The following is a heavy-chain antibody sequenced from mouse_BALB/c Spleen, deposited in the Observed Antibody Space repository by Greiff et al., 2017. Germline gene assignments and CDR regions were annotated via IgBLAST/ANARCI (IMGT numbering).Heavy chain of an antibody. V-gene: IGHV2-9*02. CDR2: IWAGGST. CDR1: GFSLTSYG. CDR3: ASYRYDVGWYFDV. D-gene: IGHD2-14*01. J-gene: IGHJ1*01. Sequence: VQLVESGPGLVAPSQSLSITCTVSGFSLTSYGVHWVRQPPGKGLEWLGVIWAGGSTNYNSALMSRLSISKDNSKSQVFLKMNSLQTDDTAMYYCASYRYDVGWYFDVWGAGTTVTVSS.